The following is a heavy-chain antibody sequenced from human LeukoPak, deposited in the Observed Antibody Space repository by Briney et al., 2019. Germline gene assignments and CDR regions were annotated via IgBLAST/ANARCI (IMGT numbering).Heavy chain of an antibody. Sequence: RSGGSLRLSCTVSGFTVSSNSMSWVRQAPGKGLEWVSFIYSDNTHYSDSVKGRFTLSSDNSKNTLYLQMNSLRAEDTAVYYCARRAGAYSHPYDYWGQGTLVTVSS. CDR3: ARRAGAYSHPYDY. CDR1: GFTVSSNS. CDR2: IYSDNT. V-gene: IGHV3-53*01. D-gene: IGHD4/OR15-4a*01. J-gene: IGHJ4*02.